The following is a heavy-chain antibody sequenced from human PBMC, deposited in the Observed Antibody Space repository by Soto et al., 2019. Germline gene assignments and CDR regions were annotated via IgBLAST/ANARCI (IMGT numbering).Heavy chain of an antibody. CDR3: AKDRLGRLYYYGMEV. D-gene: IGHD3-16*01. J-gene: IGHJ6*02. Sequence: LRLSCAASGFPFSTYWMSWVRQTPGEGLEWVSAISGSGGSTYYADSVKGRFTISRDNSKNTLYLQMNSLRAEDTAVYYCAKDRLGRLYYYGMEVWGQGTTVTVSS. CDR1: GFPFSTYW. V-gene: IGHV3-23*01. CDR2: ISGSGGST.